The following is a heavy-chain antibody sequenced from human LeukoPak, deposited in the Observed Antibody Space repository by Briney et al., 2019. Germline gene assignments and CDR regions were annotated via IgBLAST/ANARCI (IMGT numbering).Heavy chain of an antibody. V-gene: IGHV3-15*01. D-gene: IGHD6-13*01. J-gene: IGHJ4*02. CDR2: IKSKTDGGTT. CDR3: TTGQIAAAMGVY. CDR1: GFTFSNAW. Sequence: GGSLRLSCVASGFTFSNAWMSWVRQAPGKGLEWVGRIKSKTDGGTTDYAAPVKGRFTMSRDDPKNTLYLQMNSLKTEDTAVYYCTTGQIAAAMGVYWGQGTLVTVSS.